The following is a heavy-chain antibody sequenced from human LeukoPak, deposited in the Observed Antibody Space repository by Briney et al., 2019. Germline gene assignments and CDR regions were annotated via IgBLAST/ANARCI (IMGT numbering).Heavy chain of an antibody. V-gene: IGHV3-23*01. Sequence: GGSLRLSCAASGFTFSSYAMSWVRQAPGKGLEWVSAISGSGGSTYYADSVKGRFTISRDNSKNTPYLQMNGLRAEDTAVYYCAKFLPTHIVVANYYFDYWGQGTLVTVSS. CDR1: GFTFSSYA. CDR2: ISGSGGST. J-gene: IGHJ4*02. D-gene: IGHD2-21*01. CDR3: AKFLPTHIVVANYYFDY.